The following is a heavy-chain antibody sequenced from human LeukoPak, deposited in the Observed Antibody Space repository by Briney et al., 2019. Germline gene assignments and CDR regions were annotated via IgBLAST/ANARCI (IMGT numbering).Heavy chain of an antibody. CDR1: GFTFSSYS. CDR2: ISSSSSYV. V-gene: IGHV3-21*01. CDR3: ARDAGYYLDY. J-gene: IGHJ4*02. D-gene: IGHD3-9*01. Sequence: TGGSLRLSCAASGFTFSSYSMNWVRQAPGKGLEWVSSISSSSSYVYYADSVKGRFTISRDNAKNSLYLQMNSLRAEDTAVYYCARDAGYYLDYWGQGTLVTVSS.